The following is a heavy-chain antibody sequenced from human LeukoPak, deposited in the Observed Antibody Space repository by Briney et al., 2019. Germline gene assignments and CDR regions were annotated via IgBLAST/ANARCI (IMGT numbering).Heavy chain of an antibody. CDR1: GFTFDDYA. D-gene: IGHD6-13*01. CDR3: AKASSSWYYFDY. CDR2: ISWDGGST. J-gene: IGHJ4*02. V-gene: IGHV3-43D*04. Sequence: GGSLRLSCAASGFTFDDYAMHWVRQAPGKGLGWVSLISWDGGSTYYADSVKGRFTISRDNSKNSLYLQMNSLRAEDTALYYCAKASSSWYYFDYWGQGTLVTVSS.